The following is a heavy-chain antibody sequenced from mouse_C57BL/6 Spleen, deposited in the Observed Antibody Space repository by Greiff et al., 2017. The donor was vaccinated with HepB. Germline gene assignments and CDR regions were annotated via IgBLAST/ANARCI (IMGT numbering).Heavy chain of an antibody. CDR3: ARIMPTTVVANYAMDY. D-gene: IGHD1-1*01. V-gene: IGHV2-2*01. J-gene: IGHJ4*01. CDR2: IWSGGST. Sequence: QVQLQQSGPGLVQPSQSLSITCTVSGFSLTSYGVHWVRQSPGKGLEWLGVIWSGGSTDYNAAFISRLSISKDNSKSQVFFKMNSLHADDTAIYYCARIMPTTVVANYAMDYWGQGTSVTVSS. CDR1: GFSLTSYG.